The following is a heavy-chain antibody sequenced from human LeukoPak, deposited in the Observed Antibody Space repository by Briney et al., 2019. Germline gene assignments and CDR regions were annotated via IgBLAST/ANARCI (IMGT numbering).Heavy chain of an antibody. V-gene: IGHV4-34*01. D-gene: IGHD3-3*01. Sequence: SETLSLTCAVYGGSFSGYYWSWIRQPPGKGLEWIGEINHSGSTNYNPSLKSRVTISVDTSKNQFSLKLSSVTAADTAVYYCARGPYYDFWSGYHYPASPRHWFDPWGQGTLVTVSS. J-gene: IGHJ5*02. CDR1: GGSFSGYY. CDR2: INHSGST. CDR3: ARGPYYDFWSGYHYPASPRHWFDP.